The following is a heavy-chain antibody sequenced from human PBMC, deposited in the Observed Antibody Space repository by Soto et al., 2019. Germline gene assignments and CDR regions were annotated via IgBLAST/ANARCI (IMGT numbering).Heavy chain of an antibody. V-gene: IGHV1-18*01. CDR3: ARGTTKKTQNY. CDR1: GYTFTSYG. J-gene: IGHJ4*02. CDR2: NSAYNGNT. D-gene: IGHD4-17*01. Sequence: QVQLVQSGAEVKKPGASVKVSCKASGYTFTSYGISWVRQAPGQGLEWMGWNSAYNGNTNYAQKIQGRDTMTTDTPTSTANMELRTLRSEATAVYYSARGTTKKTQNYRAQGTLVTASS.